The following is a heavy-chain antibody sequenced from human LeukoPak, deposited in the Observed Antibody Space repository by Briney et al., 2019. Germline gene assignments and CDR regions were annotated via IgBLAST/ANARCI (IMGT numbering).Heavy chain of an antibody. CDR1: GFTFSSYE. CDR2: ISSSGSTI. V-gene: IGHV3-48*03. D-gene: IGHD4-11*01. CDR3: ARVPTGAVAGVFLMDV. Sequence: GGSLRLSCAASGFTFSSYEMNWVRQAPRKGLEWVSYISSSGSTIYYADSVKGRFTISRDNAENSLYLQMNSLRAEDTAVYYCARVPTGAVAGVFLMDVWGKGTTVTVSS. J-gene: IGHJ6*04.